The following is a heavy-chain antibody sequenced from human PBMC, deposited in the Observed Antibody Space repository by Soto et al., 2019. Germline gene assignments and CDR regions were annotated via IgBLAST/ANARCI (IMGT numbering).Heavy chain of an antibody. CDR3: LRDGALT. CDR1: GFSFSTYW. V-gene: IGHV3-7*04. J-gene: IGHJ5*02. D-gene: IGHD3-16*01. Sequence: EVQLVESGGDLVQPGGSLRLSCAASGFSFSTYWMSWVRQAPGKGLEWVAHINQDGSDKYYVDSVKGRFTISRDNTKNSLFLQMNSLRAEDTAVYYCLRDGALTWGQGTLVTVSS. CDR2: INQDGSDK.